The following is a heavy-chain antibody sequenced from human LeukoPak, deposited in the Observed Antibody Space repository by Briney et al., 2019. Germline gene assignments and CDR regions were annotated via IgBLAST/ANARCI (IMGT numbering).Heavy chain of an antibody. V-gene: IGHV4-34*01. J-gene: IGHJ5*02. CDR3: ARCITGYSSSWRWFDP. CDR2: INHSGST. CDR1: GGSFSGYY. D-gene: IGHD6-13*01. Sequence: SETLSLTCAVYGGSFSGYYWSWIRQPPGKGLEWIGEINHSGSTNYNPSLKSRVTISVDTSKNQFSLKLSSVTAADTAVYYCARCITGYSSSWRWFDPWGQGTLVTVSS.